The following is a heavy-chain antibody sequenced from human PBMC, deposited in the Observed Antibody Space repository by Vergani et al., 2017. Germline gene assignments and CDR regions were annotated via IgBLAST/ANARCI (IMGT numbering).Heavy chain of an antibody. CDR1: GYSIKSGYY. Sequence: QVQLQESGPGLVKPAETLSITCRVSGYSIKSGYYWGWIRQPPGKGLEWLGSIHHTLNTYYNPSLKGRGTISLDTSNNQCSLKLSSVTVADTAVYYCARARQNFGGNSVDWGQGPLFTVSS. V-gene: IGHV4-38-2*02. CDR3: ARARQNFGGNSVD. D-gene: IGHD2-21*01. CDR2: IHHTLNT. J-gene: IGHJ4*02.